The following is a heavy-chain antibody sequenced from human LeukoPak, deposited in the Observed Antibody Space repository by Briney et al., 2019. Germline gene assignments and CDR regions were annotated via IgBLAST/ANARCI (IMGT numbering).Heavy chain of an antibody. Sequence: ASVKVSCKASGYTFTSYYMHWVRQAPGQGLEWMGIINPSGGSTSYAQKFQGRVTMTRDTSTSTVYMELSSLRSEDTAVYYCARDGLGGDCGGDCYSSPLEYFQHWGQGTLVTVSS. CDR2: INPSGGST. J-gene: IGHJ1*01. CDR1: GYTFTSYY. V-gene: IGHV1-46*01. D-gene: IGHD2-21*01. CDR3: ARDGLGGDCGGDCYSSPLEYFQH.